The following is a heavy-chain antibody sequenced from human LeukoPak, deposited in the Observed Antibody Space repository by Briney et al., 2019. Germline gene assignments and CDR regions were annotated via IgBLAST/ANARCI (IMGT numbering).Heavy chain of an antibody. CDR1: GFTVSSNY. J-gene: IGHJ3*02. Sequence: GGSLRLSCAASGFTVSSNYMSWVRQAPGKGLEWVSVIYSGGSTYYADSVKGRFTISRDNSKNTLYLQMNSPRAEDTAVYYCARDARGAAAADDAFDIWGQGTMVTVSS. D-gene: IGHD6-13*01. CDR2: IYSGGST. V-gene: IGHV3-53*01. CDR3: ARDARGAAAADDAFDI.